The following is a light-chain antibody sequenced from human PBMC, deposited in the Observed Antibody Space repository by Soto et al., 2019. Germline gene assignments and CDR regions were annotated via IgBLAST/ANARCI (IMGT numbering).Light chain of an antibody. V-gene: IGLV1-51*01. CDR3: GTWDSILSVVV. CDR2: DNN. CDR1: SSNIGNNY. Sequence: QSVLTQPPSVSAAPGQKVTISCSGSSSNIGNNYVSWYQHLPGTAPKLLIYDNNKRPSGIPDRFSGSKSGTSATLGITGLQNGDEADYYCGTWDSILSVVVFGGGTKLTVL. J-gene: IGLJ2*01.